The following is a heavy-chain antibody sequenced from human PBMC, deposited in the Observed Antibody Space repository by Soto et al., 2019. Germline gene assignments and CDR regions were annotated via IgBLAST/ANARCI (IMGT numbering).Heavy chain of an antibody. CDR3: ASSYTAGTFDY. CDR2: IYYSGST. J-gene: IGHJ4*02. D-gene: IGHD5-18*01. CDR1: GGAISRYY. Sequence: SETLSLTCTVSGGAISRYYWSWLRQPPGKGLEWIGYIYYSGSTNYNPSLKSRVTISVDTSKNQFSLKLSSVTAADTAVYYCASSYTAGTFDYWGQGTLVTVSS. V-gene: IGHV4-59*01.